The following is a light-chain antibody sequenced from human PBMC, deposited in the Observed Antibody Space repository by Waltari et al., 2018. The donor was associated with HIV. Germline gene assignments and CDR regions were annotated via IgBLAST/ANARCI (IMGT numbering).Light chain of an antibody. Sequence: QPVLTQPPSASGSLGASVKLPCTLSRDHSSNAIAWHQQQPEKGPRFLMKVNSDGSHDRGVGIPDRFSGSTYGAERYLTISSLQSEDEADYYCQTWGTGIAVFGGGTKLTVL. CDR1: RDHSSNA. CDR3: QTWGTGIAV. J-gene: IGLJ3*02. CDR2: VNSDGSH. V-gene: IGLV4-69*01.